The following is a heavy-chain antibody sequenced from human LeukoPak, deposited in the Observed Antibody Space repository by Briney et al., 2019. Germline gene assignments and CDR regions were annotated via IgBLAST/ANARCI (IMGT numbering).Heavy chain of an antibody. CDR2: INPNSGGT. J-gene: IGHJ4*02. CDR1: GYTFTGYY. Sequence: ASVKVSCKASGYTFTGYYMHWVRQAPGQGLGWMGWINPNSGGTNYAQKFQGRVTMTRDTSISTAYMELSRLRSDDTAVYYCARGDYPIVVVVAATGPDYWGQGTLVTVSS. V-gene: IGHV1-2*02. D-gene: IGHD2-15*01. CDR3: ARGDYPIVVVVAATGPDY.